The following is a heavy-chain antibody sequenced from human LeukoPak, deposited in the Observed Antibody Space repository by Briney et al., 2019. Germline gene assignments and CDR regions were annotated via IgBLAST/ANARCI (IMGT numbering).Heavy chain of an antibody. CDR1: GFTFSSYS. D-gene: IGHD6-19*01. CDR2: ISSSSSTI. Sequence: TGGSLRLSCAASGFTFSSYSMNWVRQAPGKGLEWVSYISSSSSTIYYADSVKGRFTISRDNAKNSLYLQMNSLRAEDTAVYYCARVSIAVAGTVLDYYYYYMDVWGKGTTVTVSS. CDR3: ARVSIAVAGTVLDYYYYYMDV. J-gene: IGHJ6*03. V-gene: IGHV3-48*01.